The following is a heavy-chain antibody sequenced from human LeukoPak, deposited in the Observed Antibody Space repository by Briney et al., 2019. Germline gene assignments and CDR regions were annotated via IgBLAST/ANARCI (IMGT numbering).Heavy chain of an antibody. D-gene: IGHD5-24*01. CDR1: GGTFSSYA. V-gene: IGHV1-69*05. CDR2: IIPIFGTA. J-gene: IGHJ4*02. CDR3: AWNIEMATIFFDY. Sequence: SVKVSCKASGGTFSSYAISWVRQAPGQGLEWMGRIIPIFGTANYAQKFQGRVTITTDESTSTAYMELSSLRSEDTAVYYCAWNIEMATIFFDYWGQGTLVTVSS.